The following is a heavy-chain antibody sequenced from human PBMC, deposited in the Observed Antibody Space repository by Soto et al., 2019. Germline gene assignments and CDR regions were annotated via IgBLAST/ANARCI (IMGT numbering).Heavy chain of an antibody. D-gene: IGHD6-25*01. J-gene: IGHJ5*02. CDR1: GGSISSSSYY. V-gene: IGHV4-31*03. CDR3: ARDQRAAGLWFDP. Sequence: SETLSLTCTVSGGSISSSSYYWGWIRQHPGKGLEWIGYIYYSGSTYYNPSLKSRVTISVDTSKNQFSLKLSSVTAADTAVYYCARDQRAAGLWFDPWGQGTLVTVSS. CDR2: IYYSGST.